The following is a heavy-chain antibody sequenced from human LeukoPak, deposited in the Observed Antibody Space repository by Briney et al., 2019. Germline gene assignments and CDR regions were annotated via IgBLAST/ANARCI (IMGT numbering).Heavy chain of an antibody. V-gene: IGHV3-21*06. J-gene: IGHJ6*02. CDR3: ARDGASIDDQYYGLDV. CDR1: GFTFNSYT. CDR2: IRSNSRGI. Sequence: GGSLRLSCAASGFTFNSYTMNWVRQAPGKGLESVSSIRSNSRGINYADSVKGRFTISRDNDKNTGFLEMNSLRAEDTAVYYCARDGASIDDQYYGLDVWGQGTTVTVSS. D-gene: IGHD1-1*01.